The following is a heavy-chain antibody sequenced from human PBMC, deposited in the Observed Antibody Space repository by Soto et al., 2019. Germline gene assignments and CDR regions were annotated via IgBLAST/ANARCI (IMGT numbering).Heavy chain of an antibody. CDR3: ARDTGGSYDY. CDR1: GFSFSDYY. CDR2: TRNKANSYSA. V-gene: IGHV3-72*01. D-gene: IGHD1-26*01. J-gene: IGHJ4*02. Sequence: EVQLVESGGGLVQPGGSLRLSCAASGFSFSDYYMDWVRQVPGKGLEWVGRTRNKANSYSAEYAPPGKGRFTISRHDLEDSMYLQMNNPETEDTAVYFCARDTGGSYDYWGQGALVTVSS.